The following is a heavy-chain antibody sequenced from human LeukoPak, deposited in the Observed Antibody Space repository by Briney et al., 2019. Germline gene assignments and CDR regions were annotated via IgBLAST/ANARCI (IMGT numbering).Heavy chain of an antibody. CDR3: ARAARKGTYYPQYFQH. V-gene: IGHV4-30-4*08. D-gene: IGHD3-10*01. J-gene: IGHJ1*01. CDR2: IYYSGST. Sequence: KASETLSITCTVSGGSISSGDYYWSWIRQPPWKGLEWIGSIYYSGSTYYNPSLKSRVTISVDTSKNQFSLKLSSVTAADTAVYYCARAARKGTYYPQYFQHWGQGTLVTVSS. CDR1: GGSISSGDYY.